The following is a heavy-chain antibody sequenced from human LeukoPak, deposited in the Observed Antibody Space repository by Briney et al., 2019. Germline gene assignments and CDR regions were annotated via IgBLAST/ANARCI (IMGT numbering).Heavy chain of an antibody. Sequence: SETLSLTCTVSGGSISRYYWSWIRQPPGKGLEWIGYIYTSGSTNYNPSLESRVTRSEDTSKCQFSLKLSSVTAADTAVYYCAGYNWNYGLAFDYWGQGTLVIVSS. CDR2: IYTSGST. J-gene: IGHJ4*02. D-gene: IGHD1-7*01. CDR1: GGSISRYY. V-gene: IGHV4-4*09. CDR3: AGYNWNYGLAFDY.